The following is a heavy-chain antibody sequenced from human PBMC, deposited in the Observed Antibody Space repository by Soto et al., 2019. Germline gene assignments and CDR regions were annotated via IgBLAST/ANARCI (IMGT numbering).Heavy chain of an antibody. J-gene: IGHJ4*02. Sequence: GGSLRLSCAASGFTFSSYSINWVRQAPGKGLEWVSSISSSSSYIYYADSVKGRFTISRDNAKNSLYLQMNSLRAEDTAVYYCARDYYGSGSYSDYWGQGTLVTVSS. CDR1: GFTFSSYS. CDR2: ISSSSSYI. D-gene: IGHD3-10*01. CDR3: ARDYYGSGSYSDY. V-gene: IGHV3-21*01.